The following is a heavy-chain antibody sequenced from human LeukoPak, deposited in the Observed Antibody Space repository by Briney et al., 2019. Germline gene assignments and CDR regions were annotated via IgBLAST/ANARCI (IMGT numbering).Heavy chain of an antibody. J-gene: IGHJ5*02. Sequence: GGSLRLSCVASGFSFDDYGMHWVRQTPGKRLEWVSGINWDGESTGYADSVKGRFTIPRDNAENSLFLQMNSLRAEDTALYYCTRGPDARGPNGPNWFDPWGQGTLVTVSS. D-gene: IGHD2-8*01. CDR3: TRGPDARGPNGPNWFDP. V-gene: IGHV3-20*04. CDR1: GFSFDDYG. CDR2: INWDGEST.